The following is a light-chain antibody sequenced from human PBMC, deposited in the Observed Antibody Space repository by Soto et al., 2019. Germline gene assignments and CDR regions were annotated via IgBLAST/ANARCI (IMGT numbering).Light chain of an antibody. CDR1: QSISSY. Sequence: DIQMTQSPSSLPASVGDRISITCRASQSISSYLSWYQQKPGKAPKLLIYGTSNLQSGVPSRFSGSGSETGFTLTISSLQPEDFATYYCQQSYSAPRTFGQGTKAEIK. CDR2: GTS. J-gene: IGKJ2*01. CDR3: QQSYSAPRT. V-gene: IGKV1-39*01.